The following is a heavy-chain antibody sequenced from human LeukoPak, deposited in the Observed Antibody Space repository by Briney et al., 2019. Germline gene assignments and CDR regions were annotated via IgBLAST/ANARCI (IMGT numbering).Heavy chain of an antibody. D-gene: IGHD3-16*01. Sequence: PGESLRLCCEVSGRSLSGLWMSWVRQAPVKGLERGANIDENGGEKYYGDYVKGRFTISRDTAKTSMYLQMNSLRGEDTAVYYCASGGHLDYWGQGTLVNVSS. V-gene: IGHV3-7*01. CDR1: GRSLSGLW. J-gene: IGHJ4*02. CDR3: ASGGHLDY. CDR2: IDENGGEK.